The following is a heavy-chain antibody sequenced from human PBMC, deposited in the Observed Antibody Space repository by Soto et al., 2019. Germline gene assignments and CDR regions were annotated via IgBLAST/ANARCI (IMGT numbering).Heavy chain of an antibody. V-gene: IGHV1-46*01. CDR2: INPSGGST. CDR3: AINGITIFGVVNYYYYYGMDV. CDR1: GYTFTSYY. Sequence: ASVKVSCKASGYTFTSYYMHWVRQAPGQGLEWMGIINPSGGSTSYAQKFQGGVTMTRDTSTSTVYMELSSLRSEDTAVYYCAINGITIFGVVNYYYYYGMDVWGQGTTVTVSS. J-gene: IGHJ6*02. D-gene: IGHD3-3*01.